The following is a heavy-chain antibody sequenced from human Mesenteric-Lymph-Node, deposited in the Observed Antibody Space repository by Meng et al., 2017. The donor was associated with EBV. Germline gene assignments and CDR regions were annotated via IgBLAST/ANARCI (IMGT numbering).Heavy chain of an antibody. Sequence: EVQLVESGGGLVQPGGSLRLSCTASGFTFSDYWMYWVRQAPGKGLVWVSRINTDGSARNYADAVKGRFTISRDNPKNTLYLQVNSLTAEDTAVYYCAREGRDRSIDLWGRGTLVTVSS. CDR2: INTDGSAR. D-gene: IGHD2-21*01. J-gene: IGHJ2*01. V-gene: IGHV3-74*01. CDR3: AREGRDRSIDL. CDR1: GFTFSDYW.